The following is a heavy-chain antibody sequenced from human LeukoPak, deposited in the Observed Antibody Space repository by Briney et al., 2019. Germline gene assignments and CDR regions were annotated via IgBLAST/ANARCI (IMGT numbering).Heavy chain of an antibody. CDR3: AREVSSKEIGVVIFLRPNWFDP. D-gene: IGHD3-3*01. J-gene: IGHJ5*02. Sequence: SVKVSCKASGGTFSSYAISWVRQAPGQGLEGMGGIIPIFGTSNYAQKFQGRVTITPDESTSTAYMELSSPRSEDTSVYYCAREVSSKEIGVVIFLRPNWFDPWGQGTLVTVSS. CDR2: IIPIFGTS. V-gene: IGHV1-69*13. CDR1: GGTFSSYA.